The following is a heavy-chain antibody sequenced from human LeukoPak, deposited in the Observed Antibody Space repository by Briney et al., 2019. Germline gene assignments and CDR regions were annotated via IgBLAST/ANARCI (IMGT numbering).Heavy chain of an antibody. CDR1: GGSISSSSYY. CDR2: IYYSGST. V-gene: IGHV4-39*01. D-gene: IGHD3-3*01. Sequence: TSETLSLACTVSGGSISSSSYYWGWIRQPPGKGLEWIGSIYYSGSTYYNPSLKSRVTISVDTSKNQFSLKLSSVTAADTAVYYCAGTYYDFWSGQPHDAFDIWGQGTMVTVSS. J-gene: IGHJ3*02. CDR3: AGTYYDFWSGQPHDAFDI.